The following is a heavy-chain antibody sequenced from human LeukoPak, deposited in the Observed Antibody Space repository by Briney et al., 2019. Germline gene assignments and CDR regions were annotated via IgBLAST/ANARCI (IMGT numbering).Heavy chain of an antibody. CDR2: ISYDGSNK. J-gene: IGHJ4*02. D-gene: IGHD3-10*01. CDR1: GFTFSSYA. V-gene: IGHV3-30*04. CDR3: ARDVGGRSFGELLFKGLDY. Sequence: GGSLRLSCAASGFTFSSYAMHWIRQAPGKGLEWVAVISYDGSNKYYADSVKGRFTISRDSSKNTLYLQMNSLRAEDTAVYYCARDVGGRSFGELLFKGLDYWGQGTLVTVSS.